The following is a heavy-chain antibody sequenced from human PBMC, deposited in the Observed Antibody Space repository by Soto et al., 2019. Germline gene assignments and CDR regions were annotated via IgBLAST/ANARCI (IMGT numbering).Heavy chain of an antibody. CDR3: ASGGSGSYPYYYYMDV. J-gene: IGHJ6*03. Sequence: SETLSLTCAVYGGSFSGYYWSWIRQPPGKGLEWIGEINHSGSTNYNPSLKSRVTISVDTSKNQFSLKLSSVTAADTAVYYCASGGSGSYPYYYYMDVWGKGTTVT. D-gene: IGHD3-10*01. CDR1: GGSFSGYY. V-gene: IGHV4-34*01. CDR2: INHSGST.